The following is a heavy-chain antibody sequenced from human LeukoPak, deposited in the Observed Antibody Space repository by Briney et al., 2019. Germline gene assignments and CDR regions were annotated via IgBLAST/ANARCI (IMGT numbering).Heavy chain of an antibody. V-gene: IGHV3-21*01. J-gene: IGHJ6*03. Sequence: GGSLRLSCAASGFTFSSYSMNWVRRAPGKGLEWVSSISSSSSYIYYADSVKGRFTISRDNAKNSLYLQMNSLRAEDTAVYYCARDKDRIAVAGTVYYYYYYMDVWGKGTTVTVSS. D-gene: IGHD6-19*01. CDR3: ARDKDRIAVAGTVYYYYYYMDV. CDR1: GFTFSSYS. CDR2: ISSSSSYI.